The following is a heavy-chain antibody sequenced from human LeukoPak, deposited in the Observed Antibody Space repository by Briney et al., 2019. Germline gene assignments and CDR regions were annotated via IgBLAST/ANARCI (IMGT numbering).Heavy chain of an antibody. CDR1: GGSFSGYY. V-gene: IGHV4-34*01. D-gene: IGHD3-3*01. J-gene: IGHJ1*01. CDR2: INHSGST. Sequence: SETLSLTCAVYGGSFSGYYWSWIRQPPGKGLEWIGEINHSGSTNYNPSLKSRVTISVDTSKNQFSLKLSSVTAADTAVYYCARQHDFWSGYYKVRYFQHWGQGTLVTVSS. CDR3: ARQHDFWSGYYKVRYFQH.